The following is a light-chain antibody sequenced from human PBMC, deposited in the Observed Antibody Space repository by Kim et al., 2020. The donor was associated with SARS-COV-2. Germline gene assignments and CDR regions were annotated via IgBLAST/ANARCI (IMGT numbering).Light chain of an antibody. V-gene: IGLV6-57*02. Sequence: NFMLTQPHSVSESPGKTVTISCTCSSGSIASNYVQWYQQRPGSAPTTVIYENNQRPSGVPDRFSGSIDSSSNSASLTISGLKTEDEADYYCQSYDNNNQVFGGGTQLTVL. CDR2: ENN. J-gene: IGLJ3*02. CDR3: QSYDNNNQV. CDR1: SGSIASNY.